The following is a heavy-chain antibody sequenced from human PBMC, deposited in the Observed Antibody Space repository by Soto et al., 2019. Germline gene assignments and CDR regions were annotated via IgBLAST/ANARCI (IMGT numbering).Heavy chain of an antibody. CDR3: ARGGPAINAFER. CDR2: INPTSDYT. D-gene: IGHD2-2*01. Sequence: GASVKLSCKASGYTLTSYYMQWVRQAPGQGLEWMGMINPTSDYTNYAQKFQGRVTLTSDTSTSTVYMELSSLRSEDTAMYYGARGGPAINAFERCGNGTMVTV. CDR1: GYTLTSYY. V-gene: IGHV1-46*01. J-gene: IGHJ3*02.